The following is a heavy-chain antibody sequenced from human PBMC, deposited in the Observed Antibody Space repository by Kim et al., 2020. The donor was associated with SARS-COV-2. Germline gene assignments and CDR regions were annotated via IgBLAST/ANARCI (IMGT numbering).Heavy chain of an antibody. V-gene: IGHV4-34*01. Sequence: SETLSLTCAVYGGSFSGYYWSWIRQPPGKGLEWIGEINHSGSTNYNPSLKSRVTISVDTSKNQFSLKLSSVTAADTAVYYCARGLSGARSFDYWGQGTLVTVSS. CDR2: INHSGST. J-gene: IGHJ4*02. CDR3: ARGLSGARSFDY. CDR1: GGSFSGYY. D-gene: IGHD3-10*01.